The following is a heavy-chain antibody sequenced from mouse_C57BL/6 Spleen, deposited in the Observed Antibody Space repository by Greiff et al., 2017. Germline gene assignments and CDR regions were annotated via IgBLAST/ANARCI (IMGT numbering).Heavy chain of an antibody. CDR3: ANACYYVFAY. CDR2: INPRSGYT. Sequence: QVQLQQSGAELARPGASVKMSCKASGYTFTSYTMHWVKQRPGQGLEWIGYINPRSGYTQYNQKFKDKATLTAEKYSSPAYMKLSSLTSEDSAVYFCANACYYVFAYWGQGTLVTVSA. D-gene: IGHD1-1*01. J-gene: IGHJ3*01. CDR1: GYTFTSYT. V-gene: IGHV1-4*01.